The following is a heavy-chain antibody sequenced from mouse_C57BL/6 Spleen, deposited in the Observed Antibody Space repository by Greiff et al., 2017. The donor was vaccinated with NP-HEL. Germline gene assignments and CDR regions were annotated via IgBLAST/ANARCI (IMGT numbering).Heavy chain of an antibody. Sequence: VQLQQSGAELVRPGTSVKMSCKASGYTFTNYWIGWAKQRPGHGLEWIGDIYPGGVYTNYNEKIKGKATLPADKSSSTAYMQFSSLTSEDSAIYYCARSTGTDYFDYWGQGTTLTVSS. CDR2: IYPGGVYT. CDR1: GYTFTNYW. J-gene: IGHJ2*01. CDR3: ARSTGTDYFDY. V-gene: IGHV1-63*01. D-gene: IGHD4-1*02.